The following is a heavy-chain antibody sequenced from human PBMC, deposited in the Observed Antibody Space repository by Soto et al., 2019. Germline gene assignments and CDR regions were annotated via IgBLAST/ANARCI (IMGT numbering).Heavy chain of an antibody. V-gene: IGHV4-31*03. CDR1: GGSISSGGYH. J-gene: IGHJ5*02. CDR3: ARGKNWFDP. Sequence: LSLTCTVSGGSISSGGYHWSWIRQHPGKGLEWIGYIYYSGSTYYNPSLKSRVTISVDTSKNQFSLKLSSVTAADTAVYSCARGKNWFDPWGQGTLVTVSS. CDR2: IYYSGST.